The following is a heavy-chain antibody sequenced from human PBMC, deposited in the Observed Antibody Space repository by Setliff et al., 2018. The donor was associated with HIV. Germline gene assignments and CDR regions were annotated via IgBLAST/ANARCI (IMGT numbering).Heavy chain of an antibody. CDR3: ARGGEMATIGYSYYYMDV. V-gene: IGHV1-69*13. D-gene: IGHD5-12*01. CDR2: IIPMFGTT. CDR1: GVTFRRFA. Sequence: SVKVSCKASGVTFRRFAFSWVRQAPGQGLEWMGGIIPMFGTTNYAQKFQGRVTITADESTSTVYMELTSLRFEDTAVYYCARGGEMATIGYSYYYMDVWGKGTTVTVSS. J-gene: IGHJ6*03.